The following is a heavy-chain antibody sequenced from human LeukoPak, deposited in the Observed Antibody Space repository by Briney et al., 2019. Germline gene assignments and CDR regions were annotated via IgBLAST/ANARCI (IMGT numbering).Heavy chain of an antibody. V-gene: IGHV1-18*01. D-gene: IGHD6-19*01. J-gene: IGHJ5*02. Sequence: ASVKVSCKASGYTFTSYGISLVRQAPGQGLEWMGWISAYNGNTNYAQKLQGRVTMTTDTSTSTAYMELRSLRSDDTAVYYCARDLTEAVAGTGFDPWGQGTLVTVSS. CDR1: GYTFTSYG. CDR3: ARDLTEAVAGTGFDP. CDR2: ISAYNGNT.